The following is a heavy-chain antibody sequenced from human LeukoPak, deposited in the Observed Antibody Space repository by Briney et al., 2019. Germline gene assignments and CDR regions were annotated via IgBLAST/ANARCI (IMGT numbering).Heavy chain of an antibody. CDR2: IYYSGTT. V-gene: IGHV4-39*01. CDR3: ARRGDILTDYAFDY. CDR1: GGSITSNSHH. D-gene: IGHD3-9*01. Sequence: PSETLSLTCTVSGGSITSNSHHWDWIRQAPGKGLEWIGNIYYSGTTSYNPSLQSRVSISVDTSKNQFSLRLSSVTAADTAVYYCARRGDILTDYAFDYWGQGTPVTVSS. J-gene: IGHJ4*02.